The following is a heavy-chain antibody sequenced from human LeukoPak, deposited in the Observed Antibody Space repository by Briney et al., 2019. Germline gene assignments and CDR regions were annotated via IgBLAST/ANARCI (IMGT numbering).Heavy chain of an antibody. CDR1: GFTVGSNY. V-gene: IGHV3-53*01. CDR2: IYSGGST. D-gene: IGHD1-7*01. CDR3: ARDSGTIEAFDT. Sequence: GGSLRLSCAASGFTVGSNYMSWVRQAPGKGLEWVSVIYSGGSTYYADSVKGRFTISRDNSKNTLYLQMNSLRAEDTAVYYCARDSGTIEAFDTWGQGTMVTVSS. J-gene: IGHJ3*02.